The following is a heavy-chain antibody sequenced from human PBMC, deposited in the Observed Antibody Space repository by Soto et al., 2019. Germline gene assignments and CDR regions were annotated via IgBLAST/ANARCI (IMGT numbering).Heavy chain of an antibody. CDR1: HFTVSGIY. V-gene: IGHV3-66*04. CDR2: IYPDDRT. CDR3: AIPSVFGGLHGFPCSAS. D-gene: IGHD3-16*01. J-gene: IGHJ1*01. Sequence: PGGSLRLSCAVSHFTVSGIYMSWVRQAPGKGLEWVSLIYPDDRTSYSDSVKGYFTISRDSSKNTVYLQMNNLRVEDTALYYYAIPSVFGGLHGFPCSASWGKGTLVPVSS.